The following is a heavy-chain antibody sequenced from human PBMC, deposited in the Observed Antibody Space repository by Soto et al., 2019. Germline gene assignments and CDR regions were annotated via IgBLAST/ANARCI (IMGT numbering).Heavy chain of an antibody. CDR1: GFAFSSYA. V-gene: IGHV3-23*01. CDR2: IGGSGYST. Sequence: EVQLLESGGGLVQPGGSLRLSRAASGFAFSSYAMSWVRQAPGKGLGWVSGIGGSGYSTHYADSVRGRFIISRDNSKNTMYLQMNSLRVEDTAIYYCARAEDDYGDQDHFDFWGQGTLVTVSS. J-gene: IGHJ4*02. D-gene: IGHD4-17*01. CDR3: ARAEDDYGDQDHFDF.